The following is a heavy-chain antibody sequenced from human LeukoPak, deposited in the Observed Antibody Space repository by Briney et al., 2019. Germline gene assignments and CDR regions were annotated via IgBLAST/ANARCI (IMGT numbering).Heavy chain of an antibody. D-gene: IGHD3-10*01. J-gene: IGHJ6*03. CDR1: GGSISSYY. V-gene: IGHV4-4*07. Sequence: SETLSLTCTVSGGSISSYYWSWIRQPAGKGLEWIGRIYTSGSTNYNPSLKSRVTMSVDTSKNQFSLKLSSVTAADTAVYYCARDLYWRLGSGSYYNRGNYYYYYMDVWGKGTTVTISS. CDR2: IYTSGST. CDR3: ARDLYWRLGSGSYYNRGNYYYYYMDV.